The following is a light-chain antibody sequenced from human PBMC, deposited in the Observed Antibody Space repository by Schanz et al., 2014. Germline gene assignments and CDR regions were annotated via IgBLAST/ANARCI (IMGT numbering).Light chain of an antibody. CDR3: SSYTSSSYVV. Sequence: QSALTQPASVSGSPGQSITISCTGTIRDVGGYTYVSWYQQHPGKAPKVMIFDVSNRPSGVSNRFSGSKSGNTASLTISGLQAEDEADYYCSSYTSSSYVVFGGGTKLTVL. CDR2: DVS. V-gene: IGLV2-14*01. J-gene: IGLJ2*01. CDR1: IRDVGGYTY.